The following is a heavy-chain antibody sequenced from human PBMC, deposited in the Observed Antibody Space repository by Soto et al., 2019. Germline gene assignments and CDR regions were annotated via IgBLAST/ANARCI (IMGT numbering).Heavy chain of an antibody. CDR3: ATSQKGYNWNYFDH. Sequence: SETLSLTCAVSGGSVSGSYYYWAWLRQSPGKGPEWIGSVFHTGFTSYNPSLESRVSVSVDTSKSQFSLKLSAVTASDTAVYYCATSQKGYNWNYFDHWGQGALVTVSS. V-gene: IGHV4-39*01. CDR1: GGSVSGSYYY. CDR2: VFHTGFT. D-gene: IGHD1-1*01. J-gene: IGHJ4*02.